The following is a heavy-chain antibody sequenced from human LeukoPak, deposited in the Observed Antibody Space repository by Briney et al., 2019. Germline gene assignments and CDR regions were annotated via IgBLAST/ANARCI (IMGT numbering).Heavy chain of an antibody. D-gene: IGHD6-19*01. CDR3: ARGSSGWYYLDL. CDR2: ISGSGGGT. CDR1: GFTFSSIA. Sequence: PGGSLRLSCAASGFTFSSIAMSWVRQAPDKGLEWVSTISGSGGGTYYADSVKGRFTISRDDSKNTLYLQMNSLRAEDTAVYYCARGSSGWYYLDLWGQGTLVTVFS. J-gene: IGHJ5*02. V-gene: IGHV3-23*01.